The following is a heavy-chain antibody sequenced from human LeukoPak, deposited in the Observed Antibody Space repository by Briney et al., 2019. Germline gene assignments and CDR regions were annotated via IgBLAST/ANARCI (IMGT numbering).Heavy chain of an antibody. V-gene: IGHV3-23*01. J-gene: IGHJ4*02. CDR1: GFTFSSYA. Sequence: PGGSLRLSCAASGFTFSSYAMSWVRQAPGKGREWVSAISGSGGSTYYADSVKGRFTISRDNSKNTLYLQMNSLRAEDTAVYYCAKDRRYFDWLSPLDYWGQGTLVTVSS. CDR3: AKDRRYFDWLSPLDY. CDR2: ISGSGGST. D-gene: IGHD3-9*01.